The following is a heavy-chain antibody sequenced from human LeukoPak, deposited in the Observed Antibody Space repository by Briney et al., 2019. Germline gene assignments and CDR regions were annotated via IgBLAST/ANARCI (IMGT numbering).Heavy chain of an antibody. CDR1: GFTFSNYA. CDR3: ARGVTTADY. J-gene: IGHJ4*02. CDR2: IWYDGSNK. V-gene: IGHV3-33*01. D-gene: IGHD4-11*01. Sequence: GGSLSLSCAASGFTFSNYAMSWVRQAPGKGLEWLAVIWYDGSNKYYADSVKGRFTISRDNSKNTLYLQMDSLRDEDTAVYYCARGVTTADYWGQGTLVTVSS.